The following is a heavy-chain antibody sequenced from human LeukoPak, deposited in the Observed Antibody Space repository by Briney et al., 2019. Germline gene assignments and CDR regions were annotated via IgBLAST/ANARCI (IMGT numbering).Heavy chain of an antibody. D-gene: IGHD3-22*01. CDR3: ARGRHDITMIVVVMTSVSYYLDV. V-gene: IGHV4-34*01. Sequence: SETLSLTCAVYGGSFSGYHWTWIRQSPGKGLEWIGDINPSGSTYYNPSLKSRLTISVDTFKNQFSLKLRSVTAADTAVYYCARGRHDITMIVVVMTSVSYYLDVWGKGTTATVS. J-gene: IGHJ6*03. CDR1: GGSFSGYH. CDR2: INPSGST.